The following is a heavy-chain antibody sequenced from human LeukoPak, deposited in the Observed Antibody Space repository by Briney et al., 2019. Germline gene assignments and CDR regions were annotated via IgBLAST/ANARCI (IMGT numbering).Heavy chain of an antibody. CDR1: GFTFSSYG. CDR3: ARDEDGRSSNYVFDY. V-gene: IGHV3-30-3*01. Sequence: GGSLRLSCAASGFTFSSYGMHWVRQAPGKGLEWVAVISKDGSQRYYADSVRGRFTIPRDNSKNTVYQQMTTLRVEDTAVYYCARDEDGRSSNYVFDYWGQGTLVTVSS. D-gene: IGHD3-16*01. J-gene: IGHJ4*02. CDR2: ISKDGSQR.